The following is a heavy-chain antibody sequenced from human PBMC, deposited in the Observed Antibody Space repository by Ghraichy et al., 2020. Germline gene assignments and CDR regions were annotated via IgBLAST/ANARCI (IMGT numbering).Heavy chain of an antibody. CDR3: ARSVRGVPFFDY. J-gene: IGHJ4*02. Sequence: TLSLTCAVYGGSFSGYYWSWIRQPPGKGLGWRGEISDSGSTSYNTSLKSRVTISVDTSKNQLSLNLRSVTAADTAVYYCARSVRGVPFFDYWGQGTLVTVSS. CDR2: ISDSGST. CDR1: GGSFSGYY. V-gene: IGHV4-34*01. D-gene: IGHD3-16*01.